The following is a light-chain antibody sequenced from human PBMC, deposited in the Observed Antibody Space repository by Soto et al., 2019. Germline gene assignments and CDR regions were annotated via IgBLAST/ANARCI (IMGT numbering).Light chain of an antibody. CDR1: QDISNH. CDR3: QQYYNLPIT. V-gene: IGKV1-33*01. CDR2: DAS. Sequence: EIQMTQSPSSLSASVGDRVTITCQASQDISNHLNWYQQKPGKAPKLLIYDASNLETGVPSRFSGSGSGTDFTVTISNLQPEDFATYSCQQYYNLPITFGQGTRLE. J-gene: IGKJ5*01.